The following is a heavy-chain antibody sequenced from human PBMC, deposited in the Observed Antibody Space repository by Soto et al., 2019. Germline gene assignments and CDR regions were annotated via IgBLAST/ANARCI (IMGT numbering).Heavy chain of an antibody. CDR2: FYIGGTG. CDR1: GASINNYY. D-gene: IGHD6-19*01. Sequence: PSETLSLTCTVSGASINNYYWNWIRQPAGKGLEWIGRFYIGGTGNYNPSLKSRVTMSLDTSKNQVVLTMTNMDPVDTATYYCAHTAVAGDFDYWGQGTLVTVSS. CDR3: AHTAVAGDFDY. V-gene: IGHV4-4*07. J-gene: IGHJ4*02.